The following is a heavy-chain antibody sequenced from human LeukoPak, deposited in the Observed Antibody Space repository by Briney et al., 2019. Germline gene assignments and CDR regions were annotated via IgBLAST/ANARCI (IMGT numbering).Heavy chain of an antibody. CDR1: GFTFSSYG. V-gene: IGHV3-33*01. CDR2: IWYDGSNK. D-gene: IGHD6-13*01. Sequence: GGSLGLSCAASGFTFSSYGMHWVRQAPGKGLEWVAVIWYDGSNKYYADSVKGRFTISRDNSKNTLYLQMNSLRAEDTAVYYCARASIAAADAFDIWGQGTMVTVSS. J-gene: IGHJ3*02. CDR3: ARASIAAADAFDI.